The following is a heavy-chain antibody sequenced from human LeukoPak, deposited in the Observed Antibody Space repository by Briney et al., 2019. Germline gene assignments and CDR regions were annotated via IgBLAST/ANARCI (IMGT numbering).Heavy chain of an antibody. V-gene: IGHV1-8*01. D-gene: IGHD3-3*01. CDR3: ARAITIFDYYYMDV. CDR1: GDTFTTYD. J-gene: IGHJ6*03. Sequence: ASVKVSCNISGDTFTTYDINWVRQATGQGLEWMGWMNPKSGNTVYAQKFQGRLTLTRDISISTAYMELSSLRSEDTAVYFCARAITIFDYYYMDVWGKGTTVAVSS. CDR2: MNPKSGNT.